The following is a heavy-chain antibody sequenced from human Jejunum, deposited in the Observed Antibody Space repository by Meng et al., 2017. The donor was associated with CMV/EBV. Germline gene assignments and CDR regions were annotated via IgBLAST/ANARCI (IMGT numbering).Heavy chain of an antibody. CDR2: NYDSGST. CDR1: GVATSTYY. CDR3: ARHQNGGTYPLDY. V-gene: IGHV4-59*08. Sequence: VKLKWSGPGLVKPSEALSLTCPASGVATSTYYWSWIRQPPGKGLEWIGKNYDSGSTNYNPSLASRVTISVDSAKNQFSLKLSSVTAADTAVYYCARHQNGGTYPLDYWGQGTLVTVSS. D-gene: IGHD3-16*02. J-gene: IGHJ4*02.